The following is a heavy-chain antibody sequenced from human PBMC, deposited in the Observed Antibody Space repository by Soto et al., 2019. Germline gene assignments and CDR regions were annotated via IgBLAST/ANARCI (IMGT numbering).Heavy chain of an antibody. J-gene: IGHJ1*01. V-gene: IGHV1-69*12. CDR1: GGTFSSYA. CDR3: ARYSNIVVATYGYFHH. D-gene: IGHD1-26*01. Sequence: QVQLVQSGAEVKKPGSSVKVSCKASGGTFSSYAISWVRQAPGQGLEWMGGIIPIFGTANYEQKFHGRVTITADDSTSTAYMELSSLSSEYTAVYYCARYSNIVVATYGYFHHWGQGTLVTVSS. CDR2: IIPIFGTA.